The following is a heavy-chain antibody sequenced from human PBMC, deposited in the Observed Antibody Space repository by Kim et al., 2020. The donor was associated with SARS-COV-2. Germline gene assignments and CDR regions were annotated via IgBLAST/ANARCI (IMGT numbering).Heavy chain of an antibody. CDR2: ISGSGGST. Sequence: GGSLRLSCAASGFTFSSYAMSWVRQAPGKGLEWVSAISGSGGSTYYADSVKGRFTISRDNSKNTLYLQMNSLRAEDTAVYYCATLYEQWLEVDYWGQGTLVTVSS. CDR3: ATLYEQWLEVDY. V-gene: IGHV3-23*01. D-gene: IGHD6-19*01. CDR1: GFTFSSYA. J-gene: IGHJ4*02.